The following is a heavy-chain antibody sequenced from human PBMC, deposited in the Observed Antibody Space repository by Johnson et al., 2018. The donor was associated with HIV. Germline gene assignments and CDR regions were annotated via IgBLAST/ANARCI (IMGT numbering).Heavy chain of an antibody. V-gene: IGHV3-30*02. CDR2: IRYDGSNK. CDR1: AFTFSSYG. Sequence: VQLVESGGGVVQPGGSLRLSCAASAFTFSSYGMHWVRQAPGKGLEWVAFIRYDGSNKYYADSVKGRFTISRDNSKNTLFLQMNSLRAEDTAVYYCAREGGGAAAAGTSDAFDIWGQGTMVTVSS. D-gene: IGHD6-13*01. J-gene: IGHJ3*02. CDR3: AREGGGAAAAGTSDAFDI.